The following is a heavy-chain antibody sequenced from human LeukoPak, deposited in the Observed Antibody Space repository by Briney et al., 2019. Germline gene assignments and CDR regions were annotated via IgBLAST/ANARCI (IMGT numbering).Heavy chain of an antibody. CDR2: ISGSGGGT. CDR1: GFTSRSYA. D-gene: IGHD4-17*01. Sequence: PGGSLRLSCAASGFTSRSYAMNWVRQAPGKGLEWVSGISGSGGGTYYADSVKGRFTISRDNSKNTLYLQMNSLRAEDTAVYYCAKDPYGDYVRYFDYWGQGTLVTVSS. CDR3: AKDPYGDYVRYFDY. J-gene: IGHJ4*02. V-gene: IGHV3-23*01.